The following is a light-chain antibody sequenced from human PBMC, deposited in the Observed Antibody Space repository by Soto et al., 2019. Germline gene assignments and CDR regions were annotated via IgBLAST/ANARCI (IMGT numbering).Light chain of an antibody. V-gene: IGKV1-17*03. CDR1: QGINYY. J-gene: IGKJ4*01. Sequence: DIQMTQSPSVMSASVGDTVTITCRASQGINYYLAWFQHQPGKVPKRLIYAASDLESGVPSRFSGSRSGTEFTLTISSLQPEDFATYYCLQHSTYPATFGGGTKVEI. CDR2: AAS. CDR3: LQHSTYPAT.